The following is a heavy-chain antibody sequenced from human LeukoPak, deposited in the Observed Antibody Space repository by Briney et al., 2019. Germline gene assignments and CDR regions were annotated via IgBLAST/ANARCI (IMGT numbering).Heavy chain of an antibody. CDR2: IIPIFGTA. CDR1: GGTFSSYA. V-gene: IGHV1-69*13. Sequence: ASVKVSCKASGGTFSSYAISWVRQAPGQGLEWMGGIIPIFGTANYAQKFQGRVTITADESTSTAYMELSSLRSEDTAVYYCARGGFIRLRGKFDYWGQGTLVTVSS. D-gene: IGHD5-12*01. CDR3: ARGGFIRLRGKFDY. J-gene: IGHJ4*02.